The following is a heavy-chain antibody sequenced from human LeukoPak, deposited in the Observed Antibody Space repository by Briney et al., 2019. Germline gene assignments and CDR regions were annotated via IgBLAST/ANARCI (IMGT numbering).Heavy chain of an antibody. D-gene: IGHD3-16*01. V-gene: IGHV3-30-3*01. CDR1: GFTFSSYA. CDR2: ISYDGSNK. Sequence: PGRSLRLSCAAYGFTFSSYAIHWDRQAPGKGLEWVAVISYDGSNKYYADSVKGRFTISRDNSKNTLYLQMSSLRAEDTAVYYCARVASITFGGLMVIDEYFQHWGQGTRVTVSS. J-gene: IGHJ1*01. CDR3: ARVASITFGGLMVIDEYFQH.